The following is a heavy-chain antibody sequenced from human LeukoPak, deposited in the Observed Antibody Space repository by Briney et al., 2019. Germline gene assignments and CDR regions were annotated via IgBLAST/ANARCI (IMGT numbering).Heavy chain of an antibody. J-gene: IGHJ1*01. CDR3: ARAPSEVGGYYPEYFRH. D-gene: IGHD3-3*01. CDR2: IKSDGKT. Sequence: PEGSLRLSCEASGFTLSRYWMHWVRQAPGKGLVWVSRIKSDGKTNYADSVKGRFTISRDNAKNTVSLQMNSLRADDTGVYYCARAPSEVGGYYPEYFRHWGQGTLVTVSS. CDR1: GFTLSRYW. V-gene: IGHV3-74*01.